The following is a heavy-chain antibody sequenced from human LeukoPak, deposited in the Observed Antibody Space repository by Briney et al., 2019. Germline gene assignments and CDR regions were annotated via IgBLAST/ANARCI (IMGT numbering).Heavy chain of an antibody. D-gene: IGHD1-26*01. J-gene: IGHJ3*02. Sequence: PGRSLRLSCAVSGFTFSSYGMHWVRQAPGKGLEWVSSISSSSSYIYYADSVKGRFTISRDNAKNSLYLQMNSLRAEDTAVYYCARALPSPLYSGSYADAFDIWGQGTMVTVSS. CDR2: ISSSSSYI. CDR1: GFTFSSYG. V-gene: IGHV3-21*01. CDR3: ARALPSPLYSGSYADAFDI.